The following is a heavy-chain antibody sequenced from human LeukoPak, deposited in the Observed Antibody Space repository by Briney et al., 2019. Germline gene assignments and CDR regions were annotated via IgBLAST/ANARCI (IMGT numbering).Heavy chain of an antibody. CDR2: IYYSGST. CDR1: GGSISSYY. D-gene: IGHD2-15*01. Sequence: SETLSLTCTVSGGSISSYYWSWIRQPPGKGLEWIGYIYYSGSTNYNPSLKSRVTISVDTSKNQFSLKLSSVTAADTAVYYCARHKKGRFCSGGSCHYYYGMDVWGQGTTVTVSS. CDR3: ARHKKGRFCSGGSCHYYYGMDV. J-gene: IGHJ6*02. V-gene: IGHV4-59*08.